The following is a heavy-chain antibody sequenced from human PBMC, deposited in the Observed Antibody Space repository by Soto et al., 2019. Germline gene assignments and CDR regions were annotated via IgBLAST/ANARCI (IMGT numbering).Heavy chain of an antibody. D-gene: IGHD6-19*01. Sequence: GPVKVSCKASGYSFTGYYIHWLRQAPGQGLEWMGWIYPNSGDTKSAQKFQGRLTLTRDTSITTAYMELSSLRSDDTAIYYCASLQTSGWYGVHWGQGTLVTVSS. V-gene: IGHV1-2*02. J-gene: IGHJ4*02. CDR1: GYSFTGYY. CDR3: ASLQTSGWYGVH. CDR2: IYPNSGDT.